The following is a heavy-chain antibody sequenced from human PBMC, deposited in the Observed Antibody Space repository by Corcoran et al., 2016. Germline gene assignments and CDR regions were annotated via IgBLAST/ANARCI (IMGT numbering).Heavy chain of an antibody. CDR2: IYYSGST. V-gene: IGHV4-39*01. D-gene: IGHD3-10*01. CDR3: ARTPYYYDSGSYPHFDY. Sequence: QLQLQESGPGLVKPSETLSLTCTVSGGSISSSSYYWGWIRQPPGKGLEWIGSIYYSGSTYYNPSLQSRVTISVDTSKNQFSLKLSSVTAADTAVYYCARTPYYYDSGSYPHFDYCGQGTLVTVSS. J-gene: IGHJ4*02. CDR1: GGSISSSSYY.